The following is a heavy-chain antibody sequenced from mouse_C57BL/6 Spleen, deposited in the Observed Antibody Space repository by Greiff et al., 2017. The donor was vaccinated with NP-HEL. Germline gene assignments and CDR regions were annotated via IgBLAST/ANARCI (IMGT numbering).Heavy chain of an antibody. CDR2: INPSSGYT. CDR3: ASQANWDPWYFDV. Sequence: QVQLKESGAELAKPGASVKLSCKASGYTFTSYWMHWVKQRPGQGLEWIGYINPSSGYTKYNQKFKDKATLTADKSSSTAYMQLSSLTYEDSAVYYCASQANWDPWYFDVWGTGTTVTVSS. J-gene: IGHJ1*03. V-gene: IGHV1-7*01. D-gene: IGHD4-1*01. CDR1: GYTFTSYW.